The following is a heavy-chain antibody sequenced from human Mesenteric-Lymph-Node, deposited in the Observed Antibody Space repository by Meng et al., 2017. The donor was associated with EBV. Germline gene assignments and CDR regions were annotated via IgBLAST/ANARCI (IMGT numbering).Heavy chain of an antibody. CDR3: AGASDISGYYGGLDY. D-gene: IGHD3-22*01. CDR1: GGSITRTTR. V-gene: IGHV4-4*02. CDR2: IYHSGRT. Sequence: QLEQPGQGLVKPSGSLSLTCSVSGGSITRTTRWNWVRQPPGKGLEWIGEIYHSGRTNCKPSLQSRVTMSVDKSQNHFSLKLTSVTAADTAVYYCAGASDISGYYGGLDYWGQGILVTVSS. J-gene: IGHJ4*02.